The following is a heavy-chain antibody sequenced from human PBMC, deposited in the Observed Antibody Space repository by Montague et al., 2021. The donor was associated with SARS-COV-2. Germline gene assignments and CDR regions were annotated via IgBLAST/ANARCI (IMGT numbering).Heavy chain of an antibody. CDR1: GGSFSDYY. V-gene: IGHV4-34*01. CDR2: INHSGST. J-gene: IGHJ4*02. D-gene: IGHD3-10*01. Sequence: SETLSLTCAVYGGSFSDYYWSWIRQPPGKGLEWIGEINHSGSTNYNPSLKSRVTISVDTSKNQFSLKLSSVTAADTAVHYCARGTEYGSGIYSHYYYDHWGQGTLVTVSS. CDR3: ARGTEYGSGIYSHYYYDH.